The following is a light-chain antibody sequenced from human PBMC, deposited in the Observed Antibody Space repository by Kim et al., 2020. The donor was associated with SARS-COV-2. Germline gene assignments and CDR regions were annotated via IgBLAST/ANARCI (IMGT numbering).Light chain of an antibody. V-gene: IGLV4-69*01. CDR1: SGHSNYA. CDR3: QTWGDGFRV. J-gene: IGLJ3*02. CDR2: VNSDGAY. Sequence: SVKLTCTLSSGHSNYAIAWHQQQPEKGPRFLMKVNSDGAYSKGDGIPDRFSGSSSGAERYLTISSLQSEDEADYYCQTWGDGFRVFGGGTKLTVL.